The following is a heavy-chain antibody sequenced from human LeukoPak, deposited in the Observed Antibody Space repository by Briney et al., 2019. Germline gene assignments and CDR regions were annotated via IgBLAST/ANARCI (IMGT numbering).Heavy chain of an antibody. V-gene: IGHV3-48*04. CDR1: GFTFSSYS. CDR3: ARDFTMIPFDY. J-gene: IGHJ4*02. CDR2: ISSSSSTI. Sequence: GGSLRLSCADSGFTFSSYSMNWVRQAPGKGLEWVSYISSSSSTIYYADSVKGRFTISRDNAKNSLYLQMNSLRAEDTAVYYCARDFTMIPFDYWGQGTLVTVSS. D-gene: IGHD3-22*01.